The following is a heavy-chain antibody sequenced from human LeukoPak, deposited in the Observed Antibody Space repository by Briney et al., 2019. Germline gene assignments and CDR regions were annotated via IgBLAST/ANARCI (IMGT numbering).Heavy chain of an antibody. CDR2: ISWNSGSI. J-gene: IGHJ4*02. CDR3: ARDLAVAAGYFDY. Sequence: GGSLRLSCAASGFTFSNYAMHWVRQAPGKGLEWVSGISWNSGSIGYADSVKGRFTISRDNAKNSLYLQMNSLRAEDTAVYYCARDLAVAAGYFDYWGQGTLVTVSS. V-gene: IGHV3-9*01. D-gene: IGHD6-19*01. CDR1: GFTFSNYA.